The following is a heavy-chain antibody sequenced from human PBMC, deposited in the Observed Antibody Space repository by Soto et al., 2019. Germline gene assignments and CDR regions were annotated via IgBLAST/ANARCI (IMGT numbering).Heavy chain of an antibody. J-gene: IGHJ6*02. CDR2: IYHSGST. V-gene: IGHV4-30-2*01. CDR3: ARDIYGDYGRYYYGMDV. CDR1: GCSISSGGYS. D-gene: IGHD4-17*01. Sequence: SETLSLSCAVSGCSISSGGYSWSWIRQPPGKGLEWIGYIYHSGSTYYNPSLKSRVTISVDRSKNQFSLKLSSVTAADTAVYYCARDIYGDYGRYYYGMDVWGQGTTVTVSS.